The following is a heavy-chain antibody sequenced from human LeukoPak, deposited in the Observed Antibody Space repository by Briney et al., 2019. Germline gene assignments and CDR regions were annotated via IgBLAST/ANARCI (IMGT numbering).Heavy chain of an antibody. CDR3: ARTIGYYYYYYMDV. V-gene: IGHV4-34*01. CDR1: GGSFSGYY. D-gene: IGHD4/OR15-4a*01. Sequence: SETLSLTCAVYGGSFSGYYWSWIRLPPGKGLEWIGEINHSGSTNYNPSLKSRVTISVDTSKNQFSLKLSSVTAADTAVYYCARTIGYYYYYYMDVWGKGTTVTVSS. J-gene: IGHJ6*03. CDR2: INHSGST.